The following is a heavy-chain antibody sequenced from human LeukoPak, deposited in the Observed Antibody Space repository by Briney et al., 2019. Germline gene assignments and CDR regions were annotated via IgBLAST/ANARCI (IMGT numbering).Heavy chain of an antibody. Sequence: SETLSLTCTVSGGSISSYYWSWIRQPPGKGLEWIGSIYNSESTYYNPSLKSRVTISVDTSRNQLSLRVSPVTAADTAVYYCASGEPRYSSRIVVGDNWGQGTLVTVSS. CDR1: GGSISSYY. D-gene: IGHD3-22*01. V-gene: IGHV4-4*09. CDR3: ASGEPRYSSRIVVGDN. J-gene: IGHJ4*02. CDR2: IYNSEST.